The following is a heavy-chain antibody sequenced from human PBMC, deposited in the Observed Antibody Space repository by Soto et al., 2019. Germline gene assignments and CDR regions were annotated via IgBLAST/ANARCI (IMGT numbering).Heavy chain of an antibody. V-gene: IGHV3-23*01. CDR1: GFTFSSYA. Sequence: EVQLLESGGGLVQPGGSLRLSCVAFGFTFSSYARSWVGQAPGKGLEWVSAISGSGVSTYYADSVKGRFTISRDNSKNTLYLQMNSLRAEDTAVYYCAKEAGYSSGWDTFDYWGQGTLVTVSS. CDR3: AKEAGYSSGWDTFDY. CDR2: ISGSGVST. J-gene: IGHJ4*02. D-gene: IGHD6-19*01.